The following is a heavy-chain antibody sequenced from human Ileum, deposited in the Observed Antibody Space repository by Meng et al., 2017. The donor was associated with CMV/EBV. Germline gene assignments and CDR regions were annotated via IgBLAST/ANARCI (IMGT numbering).Heavy chain of an antibody. CDR3: TRGAGAHSAKYDF. CDR1: GYDFITYG. V-gene: IGHV7-4-1*02. CDR2: SETSTGIP. Sequence: CKTSGYDFITYGINWVREAPGQRLEWMGWSETSTGIPEYATDCTGRFVFSLDASVSTAYMQISSLRAEDTAVYYCTRGAGAHSAKYDFWGRGTLVTVSS. D-gene: IGHD6-13*01. J-gene: IGHJ4*02.